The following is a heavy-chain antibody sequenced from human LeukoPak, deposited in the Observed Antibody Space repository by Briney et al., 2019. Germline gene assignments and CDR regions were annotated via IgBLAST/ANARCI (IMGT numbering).Heavy chain of an antibody. V-gene: IGHV4-59*01. CDR3: AATGYYYDSSGYPDHYYYYYGMDV. J-gene: IGHJ6*02. CDR2: IYYSGST. D-gene: IGHD3-22*01. Sequence: SETLSLTCTVSGGSISSYYWSRIRQPPGKGLEWIGYIYYSGSTNYNPSLKSRVTISVDTSKNQFSLKLSSVTAADTAVYYCAATGYYYDSSGYPDHYYYYYGMDVWGQGTTVTVSS. CDR1: GGSISSYY.